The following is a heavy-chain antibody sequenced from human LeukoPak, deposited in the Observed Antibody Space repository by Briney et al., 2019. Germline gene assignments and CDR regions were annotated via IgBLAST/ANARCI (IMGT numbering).Heavy chain of an antibody. Sequence: GGSLRLSRAASGFTFNNYDMHWVRQTTGEGLEWVSSIHTAGDTHYSGSAKGRFIISRENVKNSLYLQMNSLRAEDTAVYYCARGSCGYGDCYRALNIWGQGTIVTVSS. D-gene: IGHD2-21*02. CDR3: ARGSCGYGDCYRALNI. J-gene: IGHJ3*02. CDR1: GFTFNNYD. CDR2: IHTAGDT. V-gene: IGHV3-13*01.